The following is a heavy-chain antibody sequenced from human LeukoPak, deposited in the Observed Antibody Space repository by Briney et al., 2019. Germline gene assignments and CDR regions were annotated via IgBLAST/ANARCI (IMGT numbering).Heavy chain of an antibody. CDR2: ISAYNGNT. CDR3: ARDFPHYDFWSGYNYGMDV. Sequence: ASVKVSCKASGYTFTNYGISWVRQAPGLGLEWMGWISAYNGNTDYAQKLQGRATMTTDTSTRTAYMELRSLRSDDTAVYYCARDFPHYDFWSGYNYGMDVWGQGTTVTVSS. D-gene: IGHD3-3*01. J-gene: IGHJ6*02. V-gene: IGHV1-18*01. CDR1: GYTFTNYG.